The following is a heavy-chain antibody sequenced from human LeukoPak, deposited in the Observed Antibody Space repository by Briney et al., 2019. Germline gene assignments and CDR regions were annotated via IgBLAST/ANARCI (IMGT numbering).Heavy chain of an antibody. Sequence: GGSLRLSCAASGFTFSSYSMNWVRQAPGKGLEWVSYISSSSSTIYYADSVKGRFTISRDNAKNTLYLQMNSLRAEDTAVYYCASENDYGDYGIFDYWGQGTLVTVSS. J-gene: IGHJ4*02. V-gene: IGHV3-48*04. CDR2: ISSSSSTI. CDR1: GFTFSSYS. D-gene: IGHD4-17*01. CDR3: ASENDYGDYGIFDY.